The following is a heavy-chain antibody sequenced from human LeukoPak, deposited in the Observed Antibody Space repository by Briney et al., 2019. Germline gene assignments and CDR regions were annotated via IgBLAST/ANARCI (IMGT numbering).Heavy chain of an antibody. CDR3: AKTRGYIYGFDY. Sequence: GGSLRLSCAASGFTVNSKYMSWVRQAPGKGLEWVSAISGSGGSTYYADSVKGRFTISRDNSKNTLYLQMNSLRAEDTAVYYCAKTRGYIYGFDYWGQGTLVTVSS. D-gene: IGHD5-18*01. CDR1: GFTVNSKY. J-gene: IGHJ4*02. V-gene: IGHV3-23*01. CDR2: ISGSGGST.